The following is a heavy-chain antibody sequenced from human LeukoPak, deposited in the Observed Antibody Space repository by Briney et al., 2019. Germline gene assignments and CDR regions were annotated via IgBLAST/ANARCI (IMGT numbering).Heavy chain of an antibody. V-gene: IGHV1-18*01. CDR1: GYTFTSYG. CDR2: ISAYNGNT. D-gene: IGHD2-15*01. J-gene: IGHJ4*02. Sequence: EASVKVSCKASGYTFTSYGISWVRQAPGQGLEWMGWISAYNGNTNYAQKLQGRVTMTTDTSTSTAYMELRSLRSDDTAVYYCARGNRVVAATFIDYWGQGTLVTVSS. CDR3: ARGNRVVAATFIDY.